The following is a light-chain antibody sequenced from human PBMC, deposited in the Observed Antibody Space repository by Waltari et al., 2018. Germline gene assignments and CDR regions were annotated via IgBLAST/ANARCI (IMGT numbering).Light chain of an antibody. V-gene: IGKV4-1*01. CDR3: QQYYSTPYT. CDR1: QSVLYSSNNKNY. CDR2: WAS. J-gene: IGKJ2*01. Sequence: DIVMTQSPDSLAVSLGERATIHCKSSQSVLYSSNNKNYLAWYQQKPGQTPKLLIYWASIRESVVPDRFSGSGSGTDFTLTSSSLQAEDVAVYYCQQYYSTPYTFGQGTKLEIK.